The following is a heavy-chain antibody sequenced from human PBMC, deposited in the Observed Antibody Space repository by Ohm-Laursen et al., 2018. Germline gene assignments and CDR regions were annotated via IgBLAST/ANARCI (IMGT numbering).Heavy chain of an antibody. CDR2: INHSRST. Sequence: TLSLTWAVYGGSFSGYYWSWIRQPPGKGLEWIGEINHSRSTKYNSSFKSRVTISVDTSKNQFPLKLSSVTAADTAVYYCARQPPYEAQFDYWGQGTLVTVSS. CDR1: GGSFSGYY. V-gene: IGHV4-34*01. D-gene: IGHD3-3*01. J-gene: IGHJ4*02. CDR3: ARQPPYEAQFDY.